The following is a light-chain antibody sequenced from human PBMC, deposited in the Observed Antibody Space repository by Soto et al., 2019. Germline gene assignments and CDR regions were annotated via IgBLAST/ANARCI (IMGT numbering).Light chain of an antibody. J-gene: IGKJ1*01. Sequence: DIQMTQSPSTLSASVGDRVTITCRASQTISTLLAWYQQKPGKAPKLLIYDASSLESGVPPRFSGSGAGTEFTLIISSLQPDDFATYYCQEYSSRGFGPGTKVDIK. CDR2: DAS. V-gene: IGKV1-5*01. CDR1: QTISTL. CDR3: QEYSSRG.